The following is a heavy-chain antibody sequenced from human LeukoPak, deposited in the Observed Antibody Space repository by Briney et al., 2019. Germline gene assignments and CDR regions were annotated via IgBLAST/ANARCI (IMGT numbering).Heavy chain of an antibody. CDR3: AGSSGWPFDY. CDR1: GGSISSYY. CDR2: IYYSGST. J-gene: IGHJ4*02. Sequence: SETLSLTCTVSGGSISSYYWSWIRQPPGKGLEWIGYIYYSGSTNYNPSLKSRVTISVDTSKNQFSLKLSSVTAADTAVYYCAGSSGWPFDYWGQGTLVTVSS. V-gene: IGHV4-59*01. D-gene: IGHD6-19*01.